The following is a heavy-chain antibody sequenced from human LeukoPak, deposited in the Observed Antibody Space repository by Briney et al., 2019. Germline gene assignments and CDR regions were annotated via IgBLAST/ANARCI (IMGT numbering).Heavy chain of an antibody. CDR2: IRASGDTT. J-gene: IGHJ4*02. CDR3: AKDRKGYSYGLGYYFDY. Sequence: GGTLRLSCAASGFTFSIYGMNWVRQAPGKGLEWVSGIRASGDTTYYADSVKGRFTISRDNSKNTLYLQMNSLRAEDTAVYYCAKDRKGYSYGLGYYFDYWGQGTLVTVSS. V-gene: IGHV3-23*01. D-gene: IGHD5-18*01. CDR1: GFTFSIYG.